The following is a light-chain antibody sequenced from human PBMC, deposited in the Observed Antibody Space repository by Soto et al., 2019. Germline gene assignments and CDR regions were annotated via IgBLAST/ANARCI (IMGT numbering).Light chain of an antibody. Sequence: EIVLTQSPGTLSLSPGERAILSCRASQSIRNTYLAWYQQKPGQAPMLLIHGASTRATGIPDRFTGSGSGTDFTLTISRLEPEDFAVYYCQQYGNSPLMFTFGPGTKVDIK. CDR1: QSIRNTY. V-gene: IGKV3-20*01. CDR2: GAS. J-gene: IGKJ3*01. CDR3: QQYGNSPLMFT.